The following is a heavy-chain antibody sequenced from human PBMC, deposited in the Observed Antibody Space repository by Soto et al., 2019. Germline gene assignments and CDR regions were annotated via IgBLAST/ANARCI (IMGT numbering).Heavy chain of an antibody. CDR3: AREESGYNF. CDR1: GGSFSNFG. V-gene: IGHV1-69*01. J-gene: IGHJ4*02. CDR2: IVPVFGRP. Sequence: QVQLVQSGAELKKPGSSVKVSCKASGGSFSNFGISCVRQAPGQGLEWMGGIVPVFGRPNYAQRFRGRLTITAAESTSTGHMELISLRSDDTAVYYCAREESGYNFWVQGTQVTVSS. D-gene: IGHD5-12*01.